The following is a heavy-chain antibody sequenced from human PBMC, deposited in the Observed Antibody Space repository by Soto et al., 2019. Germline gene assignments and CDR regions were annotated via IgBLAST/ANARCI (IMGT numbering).Heavy chain of an antibody. V-gene: IGHV5-51*01. CDR1: GYSFTNYW. CDR2: IYPDDSDT. Sequence: ESVKISCHGSGYSFTNYWIGWVRQRPGKCLEWMGSIYPDDSDTRYSPSFQGQVSISADKSVSTTYLQWSSLKASDTAMYYCASYPWLGAMDEATDIWGQGTMVTVSS. D-gene: IGHD3-10*01. CDR3: ASYPWLGAMDEATDI. J-gene: IGHJ3*02.